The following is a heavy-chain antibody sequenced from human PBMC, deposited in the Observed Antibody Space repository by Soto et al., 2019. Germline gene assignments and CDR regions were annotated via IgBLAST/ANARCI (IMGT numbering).Heavy chain of an antibody. J-gene: IGHJ4*02. CDR1: GYTFTGYA. D-gene: IGHD6-19*01. Sequence: VPLVQSGAEEKKPGASVKVSCKASGYTFTGYAMHWVRQAPGQRLEWMGWINAGNGNTKYSQKFQGRVTITRDTSAGAAYMELSSLSSEDTAVYYCARAVAVPADFDYWGQGTLVTVSS. CDR3: ARAVAVPADFDY. CDR2: INAGNGNT. V-gene: IGHV1-3*05.